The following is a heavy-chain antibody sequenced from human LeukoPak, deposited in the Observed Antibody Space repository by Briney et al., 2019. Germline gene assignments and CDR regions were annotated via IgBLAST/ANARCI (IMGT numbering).Heavy chain of an antibody. V-gene: IGHV3-33*08. Sequence: GGSLRLSCAASGFTFSSYGMHWVRQAPGKGLEWVAVIWYGGSNKYYADSVKGRFTISRDNSKNTLYLQMNSLRAEDTAVYYCARSLVAAGIDYWGQGTLVTVSS. CDR3: ARSLVAAGIDY. CDR1: GFTFSSYG. J-gene: IGHJ4*02. CDR2: IWYGGSNK. D-gene: IGHD6-13*01.